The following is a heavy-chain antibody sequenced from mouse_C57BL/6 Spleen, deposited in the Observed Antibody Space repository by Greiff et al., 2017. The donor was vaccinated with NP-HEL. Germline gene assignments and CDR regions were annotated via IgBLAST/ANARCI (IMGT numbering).Heavy chain of an antibody. CDR1: GFSLTSYA. CDR2: IWTGGGT. J-gene: IGHJ2*01. Sequence: QVQLKESGPGLVAPSQSLSITCTVSGFSLTSYAISWVRQPPGKGLEWLGVIWTGGGTNYNSAPKSRLSISKDNSKSQVFLKMNSLQTEDTARYYCARRDGYDADYFDYWGQGTTLTVSS. D-gene: IGHD2-2*01. CDR3: ARRDGYDADYFDY. V-gene: IGHV2-9-1*01.